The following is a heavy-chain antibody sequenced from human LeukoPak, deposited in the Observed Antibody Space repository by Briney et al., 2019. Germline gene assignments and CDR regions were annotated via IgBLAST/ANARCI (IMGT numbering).Heavy chain of an antibody. J-gene: IGHJ5*02. D-gene: IGHD6-19*01. V-gene: IGHV1-2*02. Sequence: ASVKVSCTASGYTFTRYYMHWVRQAPGQGLEWMGWSNPNIGGTNYAQKFQGRVTMTRDTSISTAYMELSRLRSDDTAVYYCARGGTERYSSGWYLADWFVPWGQGTLVTVSS. CDR3: ARGGTERYSSGWYLADWFVP. CDR2: SNPNIGGT. CDR1: GYTFTRYY.